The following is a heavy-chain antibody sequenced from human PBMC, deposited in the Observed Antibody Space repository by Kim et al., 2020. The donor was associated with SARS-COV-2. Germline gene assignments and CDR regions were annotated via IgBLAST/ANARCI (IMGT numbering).Heavy chain of an antibody. Sequence: YADSVKGRFTISRDNSKNTLYLQMNSLRAEDTAVYYCARGQSSSGWNIDYWGQGTLVTVSS. CDR3: ARGQSSSGWNIDY. V-gene: IGHV3-30*01. J-gene: IGHJ4*02. D-gene: IGHD6-19*01.